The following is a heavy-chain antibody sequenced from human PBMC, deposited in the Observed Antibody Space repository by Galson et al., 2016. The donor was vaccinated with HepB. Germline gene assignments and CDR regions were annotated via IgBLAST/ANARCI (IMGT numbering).Heavy chain of an antibody. Sequence: SVKVSCKAFGYTFTGSYIHWVRQAPGQGLEWMGRINPKSGGTNYPQKFQGRVTMTRDTSIRTAYMQLSRLTSDDTAVYYCARARDWDLPFDIWGQGTMVTVSS. CDR2: INPKSGGT. J-gene: IGHJ3*02. V-gene: IGHV1-2*06. CDR1: GYTFTGSY. D-gene: IGHD3-9*01. CDR3: ARARDWDLPFDI.